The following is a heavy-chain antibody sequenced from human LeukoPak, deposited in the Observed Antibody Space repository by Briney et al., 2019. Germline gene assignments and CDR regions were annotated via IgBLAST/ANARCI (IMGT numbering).Heavy chain of an antibody. CDR3: ARHLSRDSYCGGDCYHFDY. J-gene: IGHJ4*02. Sequence: PSGTLSLTCAVSGGSISSSNWWSWVRQPPGKGLEWIGEVHYSGSTNYNPSLKGRVTISVDTSKNQFSLKLSSVTAADTAVFYCARHLSRDSYCGGDCYHFDYWGQGTLVTVSS. D-gene: IGHD2-21*01. CDR1: GGSISSSNW. V-gene: IGHV4-4*02. CDR2: VHYSGST.